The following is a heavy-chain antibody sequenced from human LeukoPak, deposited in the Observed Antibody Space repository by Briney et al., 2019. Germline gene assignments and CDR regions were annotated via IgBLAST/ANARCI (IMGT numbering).Heavy chain of an antibody. Sequence: SVKVSYKASGGTFSSYTISWVRQAPGQGLEWVGRIIPILGIANYAQKFQGRVTITADKSTSTAYMELSSLRSEDTAVYYCARDRGYCSGGSCYSSGNYYYYMDVWGKGTTVTVSS. CDR3: ARDRGYCSGGSCYSSGNYYYYMDV. CDR1: GGTFSSYT. CDR2: IIPILGIA. V-gene: IGHV1-69*04. D-gene: IGHD2-15*01. J-gene: IGHJ6*03.